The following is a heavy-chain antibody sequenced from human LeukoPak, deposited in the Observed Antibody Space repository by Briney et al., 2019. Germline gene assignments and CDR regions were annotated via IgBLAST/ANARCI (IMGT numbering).Heavy chain of an antibody. CDR3: AKVQVGASDFDY. CDR1: GFTFSSYG. CDR2: IRYDGSNK. V-gene: IGHV3-30*02. D-gene: IGHD1-26*01. Sequence: PGGSLRLSCAASGFTFSSYGMHWVRQAPGKWLEWVAFIRYDGSNKYYADSVKGRFTISRDNSKNTLYLQMNSLRAEDTAVYYCAKVQVGASDFDYWGQGTLVTVSS. J-gene: IGHJ4*02.